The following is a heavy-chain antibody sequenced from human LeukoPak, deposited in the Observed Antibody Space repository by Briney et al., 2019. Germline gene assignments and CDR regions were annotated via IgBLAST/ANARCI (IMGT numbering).Heavy chain of an antibody. CDR3: AKPYSSSWGYYYYMDV. CDR1: GFTFSSYG. D-gene: IGHD6-13*01. Sequence: GGSLRLSCAASGFTFSSYGMSWVRQAPGKGLEWVSAISGSGGSTYYADSVKGRFTISRDNSKNTLYLQMNSLRAEDTAVYYCAKPYSSSWGYYYYMDVWGKGTTVTVSS. V-gene: IGHV3-23*01. J-gene: IGHJ6*03. CDR2: ISGSGGST.